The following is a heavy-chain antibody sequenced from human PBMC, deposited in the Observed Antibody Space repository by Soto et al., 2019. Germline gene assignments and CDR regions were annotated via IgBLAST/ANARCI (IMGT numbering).Heavy chain of an antibody. CDR3: ARNYEPAYGMAV. D-gene: IGHD1-7*01. V-gene: IGHV4-59*01. Sequence: SETLSLTCTVSSDSSSSYKWSWIRQPPGKGLEWIGYIYYNGNTNYNPSLKSRVTISVDTSKNQFSLKLSSVTAADTAVYYCARNYEPAYGMAVWGQGTTVTVSS. CDR1: SDSSSSYK. J-gene: IGHJ6*02. CDR2: IYYNGNT.